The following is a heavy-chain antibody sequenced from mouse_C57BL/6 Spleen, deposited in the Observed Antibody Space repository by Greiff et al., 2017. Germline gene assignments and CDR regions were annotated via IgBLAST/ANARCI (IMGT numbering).Heavy chain of an antibody. CDR1: GFTFSSYA. Sequence: EVKLMESGEGLVKPGGSLKLSCAASGFTFSSYAMSWVRQTPEKRLEWVAYISSGGDYIYYADTVKGRFTISRDNARNTLYLQMSSLKSEDTAMYYCTRDSSGGYSNYWGQGTTLTGSS. J-gene: IGHJ2*01. D-gene: IGHD2-5*01. CDR3: TRDSSGGYSNY. V-gene: IGHV5-9-1*02. CDR2: ISSGGDYI.